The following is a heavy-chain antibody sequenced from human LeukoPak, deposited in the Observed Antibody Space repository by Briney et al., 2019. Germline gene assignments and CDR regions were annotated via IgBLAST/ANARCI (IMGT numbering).Heavy chain of an antibody. V-gene: IGHV4-39*07. J-gene: IGHJ3*02. Sequence: SETLSLTCTVSGGSISSSSYYWGWIRQPPGKGLEWIGSIYYSGSTYYNPSLKSRVTISVDTSKNQFSLRLSSVTAADTAVYYCTHVVANAFDIWGQGTMVTVSS. CDR2: IYYSGST. CDR1: GGSISSSSYY. CDR3: THVVANAFDI. D-gene: IGHD2-21*01.